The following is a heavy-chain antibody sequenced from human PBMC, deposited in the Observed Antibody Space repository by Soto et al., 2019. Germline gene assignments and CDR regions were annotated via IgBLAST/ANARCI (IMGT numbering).Heavy chain of an antibody. J-gene: IGHJ4*02. D-gene: IGHD5-12*01. V-gene: IGHV4-31*03. CDR2: IYYSGST. Sequence: PSETLSLTCTVSGGSISSGGYYWSRIRQHPGKGLEWIGYIYYSGSTYYNPSLKSRVTISVDTSKNQFSLKLSSVTAADTAVYYCARDRGGYDPAFDYWGQGTLVTVSS. CDR1: GGSISSGGYY. CDR3: ARDRGGYDPAFDY.